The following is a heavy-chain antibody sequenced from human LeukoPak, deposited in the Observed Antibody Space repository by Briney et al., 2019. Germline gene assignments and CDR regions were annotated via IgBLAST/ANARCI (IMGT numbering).Heavy chain of an antibody. J-gene: IGHJ3*02. V-gene: IGHV4-59*08. CDR3: ARRAHSDAFDI. CDR1: GGSISSYQ. Sequence: PSETLSLTCSVSGGSISSYQWSWIRQPPGKGLEWIGYMYYSGSTNYNPSLKSRVTISVDTSKNQFSLKLSSVTAADTAVYYCARRAHSDAFDIWGQGTMVTVSS. CDR2: MYYSGST.